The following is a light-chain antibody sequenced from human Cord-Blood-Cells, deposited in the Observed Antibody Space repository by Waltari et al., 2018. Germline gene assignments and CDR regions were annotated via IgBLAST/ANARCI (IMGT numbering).Light chain of an antibody. J-gene: IGKJ2*01. CDR1: QSALYSSNNKNY. CDR2: WAS. Sequence: DIVMPQSPDSLAVSLGVRDTINCKSSQSALYSSNNKNYLAWYQQKPGQPPKLLIYWASTRESGVPDRFSGSGSGTDFTLTISSLQAEDVAVYYCQQHYSTPYTFGQGTKLEIK. CDR3: QQHYSTPYT. V-gene: IGKV4-1*01.